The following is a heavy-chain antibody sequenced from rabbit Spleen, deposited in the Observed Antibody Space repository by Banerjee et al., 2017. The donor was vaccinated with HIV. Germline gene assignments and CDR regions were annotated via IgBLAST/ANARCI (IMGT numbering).Heavy chain of an antibody. CDR1: GFSFSSSDY. V-gene: IGHV1S45*01. J-gene: IGHJ4*01. Sequence: QEQLVESGGGLVQPEGSLTLTCKASGFSFSSSDYMCWVRQAPGKGLEWIACIAGSSSGFTYSATWAKGRFTISKTSSTTVTLQMTSLTVADTATYFCARDLTDVIGWNFGWWGPGTLVTVS. CDR3: ARDLTDVIGWNFGW. D-gene: IGHD1-1*01. CDR2: IAGSSSGFT.